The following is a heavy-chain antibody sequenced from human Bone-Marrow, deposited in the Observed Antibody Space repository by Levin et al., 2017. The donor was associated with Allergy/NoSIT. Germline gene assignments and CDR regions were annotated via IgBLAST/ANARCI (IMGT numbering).Heavy chain of an antibody. D-gene: IGHD6-19*01. CDR3: AKIAVSDTNKKGFDT. CDR1: GFAFSSYA. Sequence: GASVKVSCAASGFAFSSYAMNWVRQAPGKGLEWVSHIGKNGGSTSYADPVMGRFTISRDNSKNTLYLQMISLGAEDTAVYYCAKIAVSDTNKKGFDTWGQGTLVTVSS. J-gene: IGHJ5*02. CDR2: IGKNGGST. V-gene: IGHV3-23*01.